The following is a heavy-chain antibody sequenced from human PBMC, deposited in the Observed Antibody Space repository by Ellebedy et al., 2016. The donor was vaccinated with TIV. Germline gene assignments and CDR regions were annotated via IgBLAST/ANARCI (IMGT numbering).Heavy chain of an antibody. J-gene: IGHJ4*02. CDR1: GFTFSSYW. V-gene: IGHV3-74*01. D-gene: IGHD3-10*01. CDR2: INTDGSNT. Sequence: GGSLRLXXAASGFTFSSYWMGWVRQAPGKGLVWVSRINTDGSNTGYADSVKGRFTISRDNAKNTLYLQMNSLRAEDTAVYYCARLKADYGSGSLWGQGTLVTVSS. CDR3: ARLKADYGSGSL.